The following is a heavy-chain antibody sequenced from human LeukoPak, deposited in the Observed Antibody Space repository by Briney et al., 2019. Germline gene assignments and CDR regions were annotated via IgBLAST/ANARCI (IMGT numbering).Heavy chain of an antibody. D-gene: IGHD3-3*01. V-gene: IGHV4-34*01. Sequence: PSETLSLTCAVYGGSFSGYYWSWIRQPPGKGLEWIGEINHSGSTNYNPSLKSRVTISVDTSKNQFSLKLSSVTAADTAVYYCARGYRSGYYYYYYMDVWGKGTTVTVSS. CDR1: GGSFSGYY. CDR3: ARGYRSGYYYYYYMDV. J-gene: IGHJ6*03. CDR2: INHSGST.